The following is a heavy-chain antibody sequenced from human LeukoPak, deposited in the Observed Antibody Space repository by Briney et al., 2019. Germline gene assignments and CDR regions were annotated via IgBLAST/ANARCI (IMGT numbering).Heavy chain of an antibody. Sequence: SQTLSLTCAISGDSVSSNSAAWNWIRQPPSRGLEWLGRTYYRSKWYNDYAVSVKSRITINPDTSKNQFSLQLNSVTPEDTAVYYCAREAAAGTGWFDPWGQGTLVTVSS. V-gene: IGHV6-1*01. J-gene: IGHJ5*02. CDR3: AREAAAGTGWFDP. CDR1: GDSVSSNSAA. CDR2: TYYRSKWYN. D-gene: IGHD6-13*01.